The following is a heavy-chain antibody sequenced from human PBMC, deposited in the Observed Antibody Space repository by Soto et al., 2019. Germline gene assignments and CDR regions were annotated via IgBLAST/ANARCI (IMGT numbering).Heavy chain of an antibody. CDR2: INAGNGNT. V-gene: IGHV1-3*01. J-gene: IGHJ4*02. D-gene: IGHD3-10*01. Sequence: GASVKVYCKDSRYPFTSYDIHWVRQAPGQRLEWMGWINAGNGNTKYSQKFQGRVTITRDTSASTAYMELSSLRSEDTAVYYCASHYYGSGSYYDYWGQGTLVTVSS. CDR3: ASHYYGSGSYYDY. CDR1: RYPFTSYD.